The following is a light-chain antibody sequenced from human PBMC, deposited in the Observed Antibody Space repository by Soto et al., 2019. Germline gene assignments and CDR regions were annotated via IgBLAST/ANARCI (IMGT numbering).Light chain of an antibody. J-gene: IGKJ5*01. CDR1: QTVGGN. CDR3: QQRLHWPIT. Sequence: IVLKQSPATRPWPQGKRATLSCRASQTVGGNLSCYQPSPGQGPRLFVYDTSNRAPGIPARFSGSGSETDFTLTISSLEPEDFAVYYCQQRLHWPITFGQGTRLEIK. V-gene: IGKV3-11*01. CDR2: DTS.